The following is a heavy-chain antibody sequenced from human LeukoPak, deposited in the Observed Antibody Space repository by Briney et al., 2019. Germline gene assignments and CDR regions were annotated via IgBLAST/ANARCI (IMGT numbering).Heavy chain of an antibody. J-gene: IGHJ5*02. V-gene: IGHV3-53*01. CDR2: IYSGGST. D-gene: IGHD3-10*01. Sequence: GGSLRLSCAASGFIVSTNHMTWVRQAPGKGLEWVSVIYSGGSTYCADSVKGRFTISRDTSKNTVLLQMNSLRAEDTAVYYCVRAPGATWGQGTLVTVSS. CDR3: VRAPGAT. CDR1: GFIVSTNH.